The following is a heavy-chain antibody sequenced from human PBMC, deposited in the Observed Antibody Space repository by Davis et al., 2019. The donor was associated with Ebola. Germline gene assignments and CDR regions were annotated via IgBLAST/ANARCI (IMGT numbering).Heavy chain of an antibody. D-gene: IGHD2-2*01. J-gene: IGHJ5*02. V-gene: IGHV1-45*02. CDR3: ARDIVVAGGWFDP. Sequence: SVKVSCKASGYTFTYRYLHWVRQAPGQALEWMGWITPFNGNTNYAQKFQDRVTMTRDTSISTAYMELSRLRSDDTAVYYCARDIVVAGGWFDPWGQGTLVTVSS. CDR2: ITPFNGNT. CDR1: GYTFTYRY.